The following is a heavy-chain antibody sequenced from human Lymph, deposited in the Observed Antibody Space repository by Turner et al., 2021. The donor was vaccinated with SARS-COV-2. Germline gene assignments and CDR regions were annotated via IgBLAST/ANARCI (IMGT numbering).Heavy chain of an antibody. Sequence: QVQLVEYGGGVVQPGRSLRLSCAASGFTFSSYAMYWVRQAPGKGLEWVAVIAYDGSNKYYADSVKGRFTISRDNSKNTLYLQMNSLRAEDTAVYYCARGDYYGSGSYPGKTFDCWGQGTLVTVSS. D-gene: IGHD3-10*01. CDR3: ARGDYYGSGSYPGKTFDC. V-gene: IGHV3-30-3*01. CDR1: GFTFSSYA. CDR2: IAYDGSNK. J-gene: IGHJ4*02.